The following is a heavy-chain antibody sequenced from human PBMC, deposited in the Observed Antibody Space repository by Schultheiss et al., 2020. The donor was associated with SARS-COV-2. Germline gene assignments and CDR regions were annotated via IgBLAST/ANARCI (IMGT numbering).Heavy chain of an antibody. V-gene: IGHV3-30*18. CDR1: GFTFSSYG. D-gene: IGHD2-2*01. J-gene: IGHJ4*02. Sequence: GGSLRLSCAASGFTFSSYGMHWVRQAPGKGLEWVAVISYDGSNKYYADSVKGRFTISRDNSKNTLYLQMNSLRAEDTAVYYCAKAFGYQLLAPFDYWGQGTLVTVSS. CDR2: ISYDGSNK. CDR3: AKAFGYQLLAPFDY.